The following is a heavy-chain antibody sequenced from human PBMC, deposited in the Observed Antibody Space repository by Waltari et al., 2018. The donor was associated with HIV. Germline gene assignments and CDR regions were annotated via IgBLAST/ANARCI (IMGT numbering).Heavy chain of an antibody. Sequence: QEHSVQSAAEVKRPGASVKVSCTASGYSFNDYYIHWIRQAPGQGLESVGWVNPKNGVAHYAQKFEGRVTISSDTSSRTVYMDFRRLTSDDTAVFYCVRGGTHPWGQGTLITVSS. J-gene: IGHJ5*02. CDR2: VNPKNGVA. V-gene: IGHV1-2*02. D-gene: IGHD1-1*01. CDR3: VRGGTHP. CDR1: GYSFNDYY.